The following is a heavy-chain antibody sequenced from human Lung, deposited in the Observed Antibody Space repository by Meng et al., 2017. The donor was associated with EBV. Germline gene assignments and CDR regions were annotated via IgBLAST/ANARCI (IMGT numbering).Heavy chain of an antibody. Sequence: VPLVEAGGGLVQPGVSLRLSCAASGFTFSSDAMSWVRQAPGKGLEWVSAISGSGGSTYYADSVKGLFTISRDNSKNTLYLQMNSLRAEDTAVYYCAKDRITMVRGVYDYWGQGTLVTVSS. CDR2: ISGSGGST. CDR1: GFTFSSDA. D-gene: IGHD3-10*01. J-gene: IGHJ4*02. CDR3: AKDRITMVRGVYDY. V-gene: IGHV3-23*04.